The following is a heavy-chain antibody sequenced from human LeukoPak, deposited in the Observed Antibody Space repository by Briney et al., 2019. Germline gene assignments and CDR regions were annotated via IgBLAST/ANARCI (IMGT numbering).Heavy chain of an antibody. J-gene: IGHJ4*02. CDR3: ARRRGGYGEGEFNY. V-gene: IGHV4-4*09. D-gene: IGHD4-17*01. Sequence: SETLSLTCTVSGGSMSGYYWTWIRQPPGKGLEWIAYIDSSGSITYNPSLKSRVTMSMDTSKNHFSLSLTSATAADTAFYYCARRRGGYGEGEFNYWGQGTLVTVSS. CDR1: GGSMSGYY. CDR2: IDSSGSI.